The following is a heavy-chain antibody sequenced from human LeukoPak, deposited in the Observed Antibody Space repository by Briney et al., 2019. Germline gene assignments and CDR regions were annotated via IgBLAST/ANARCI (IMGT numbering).Heavy chain of an antibody. V-gene: IGHV1-69*13. J-gene: IGHJ1*01. CDR2: ISPIFGTA. Sequence: SVKVSCKASGGTFSSYAISWVRQAPGQGLEWMGGISPIFGTANYAQKFQGRVTITADEYTTTAYMELSSLRSEDTAVYYCARSARIGSEYFQHWGQGTGVSVSS. CDR3: ARSARIGSEYFQH. CDR1: GGTFSSYA.